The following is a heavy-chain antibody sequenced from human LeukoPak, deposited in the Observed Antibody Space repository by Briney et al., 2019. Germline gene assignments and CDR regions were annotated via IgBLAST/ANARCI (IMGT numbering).Heavy chain of an antibody. D-gene: IGHD3-10*01. Sequence: GGSLRLSCAASGFTFSSYAMSWVRQAPGKGLEWVSAISGSGGSTYYADSVKGRFTIPRDNSKNTLYLQMNSLRAEDTAVYYCAKDRLRTLARYYLFDYWGQGTLVTVSS. CDR2: ISGSGGST. V-gene: IGHV3-23*01. CDR1: GFTFSSYA. CDR3: AKDRLRTLARYYLFDY. J-gene: IGHJ4*02.